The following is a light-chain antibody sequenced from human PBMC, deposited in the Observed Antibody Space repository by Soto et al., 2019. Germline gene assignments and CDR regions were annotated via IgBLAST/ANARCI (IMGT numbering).Light chain of an antibody. V-gene: IGLV4-69*01. CDR2: LNSDGSH. Sequence: QLVLTQSPSASASLGASVKLTCTLSSGHSSYAIAWHQQQPEKGPRYLMKLNSDGSHSKGDGIPDRFSGSSSGAERYLTISSLQYEDEADYYCQNWGTGIQVFGTGTKLTVL. CDR3: QNWGTGIQV. CDR1: SGHSSYA. J-gene: IGLJ1*01.